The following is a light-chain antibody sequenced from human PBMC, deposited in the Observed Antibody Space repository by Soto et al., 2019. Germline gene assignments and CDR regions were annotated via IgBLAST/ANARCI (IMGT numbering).Light chain of an antibody. CDR2: SAS. Sequence: DIQLTQSPSFRSASIGDRVSLSCRASQDITKYLAWFHQKPGRAPKLLIYSASTLHVGVPARFSGGGSGTEFTLTINSLQAEDFATYYCQQVDRPPLTFGGGTKVEIK. CDR3: QQVDRPPLT. CDR1: QDITKY. J-gene: IGKJ4*01. V-gene: IGKV1-9*01.